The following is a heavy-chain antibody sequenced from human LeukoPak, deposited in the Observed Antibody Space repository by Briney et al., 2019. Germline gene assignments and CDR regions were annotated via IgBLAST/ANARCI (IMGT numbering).Heavy chain of an antibody. CDR1: GYTFTGYF. V-gene: IGHV1-2*06. J-gene: IGHJ4*02. Sequence: GASVKVSCEASGYTFTGYFMHWVRQAPGQGLEWMGRINPNSGGTNYAQKFQGRVTMTRDTSISTAYMELSRLRSDDTAVYYCARPIAAARGLYWGQGTLVTVSS. D-gene: IGHD6-13*01. CDR2: INPNSGGT. CDR3: ARPIAAARGLY.